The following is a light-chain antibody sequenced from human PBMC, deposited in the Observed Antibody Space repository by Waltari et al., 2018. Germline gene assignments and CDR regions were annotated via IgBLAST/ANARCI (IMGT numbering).Light chain of an antibody. Sequence: VMTQSPDSLAVSLGERATINCKSSQSVLYSSNNKNYLAWYQQKPGQPPKLLIYWASTRESGVPDRFSCSGSGTDFTLTISSLQAEDVAVYYCQQCYLTPYTFGQGTNLEIK. CDR1: QSVLYSSNNKNY. CDR3: QQCYLTPYT. V-gene: IGKV4-1*01. J-gene: IGKJ2*01. CDR2: WAS.